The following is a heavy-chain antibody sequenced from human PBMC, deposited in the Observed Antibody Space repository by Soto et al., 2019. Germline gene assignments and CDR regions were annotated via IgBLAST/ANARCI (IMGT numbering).Heavy chain of an antibody. CDR3: ARALWSGFVDY. CDR1: DGSIISSNYY. Sequence: SETLSLTCTVSDGSIISSNYYWSWIRQSPGKGLEWIGFIYYSGKTYYSPTLKNRVTMSVDTSKNQFSLNLTSVTASDTAVYFCARALWSGFVDYWGQGALVTLS. J-gene: IGHJ4*02. D-gene: IGHD3-3*01. V-gene: IGHV4-30-4*01. CDR2: IYYSGKT.